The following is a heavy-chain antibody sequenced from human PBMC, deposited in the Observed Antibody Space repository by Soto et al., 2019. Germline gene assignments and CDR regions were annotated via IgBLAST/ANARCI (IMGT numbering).Heavy chain of an antibody. J-gene: IGHJ5*02. CDR1: GGSVSSGSYY. V-gene: IGHV4-61*01. CDR3: AGLRPAINWFAP. CDR2: IYYSGST. D-gene: IGHD3-16*01. Sequence: PSETLSLTCTVSGGSVSSGSYYWSWIRQPPGKGLEWIGHIYYSGSTNYNPSLKSRVTISVDTSKNQFSLKLSSVTAADTAVYYCAGLRPAINWFAPWGQGTLVTVSS.